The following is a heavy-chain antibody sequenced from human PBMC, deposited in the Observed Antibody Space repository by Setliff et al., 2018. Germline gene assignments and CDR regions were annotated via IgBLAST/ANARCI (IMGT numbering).Heavy chain of an antibody. CDR3: ARASEFYYGSGTIDS. J-gene: IGHJ4*02. D-gene: IGHD3-10*01. Sequence: SETLSLTCTVSGAPINSGFYYWTWIRQPAGKGLEWIGHLQSGGGSYYNPSLNSRFTISVDTSKNQFSLKLSSVTPADAAVYYCARASEFYYGSGTIDSWGPGTLVTVSS. V-gene: IGHV4-61*10. CDR2: LQSGGGS. CDR1: GAPINSGFYY.